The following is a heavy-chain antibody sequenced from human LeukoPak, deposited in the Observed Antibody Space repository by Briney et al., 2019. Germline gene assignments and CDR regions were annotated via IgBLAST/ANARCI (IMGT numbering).Heavy chain of an antibody. CDR1: GFTFSSYW. CDR2: IKEDGSIQ. V-gene: IGHV3-7*01. CDR3: ARDVWTGVTVSDY. J-gene: IGHJ4*02. D-gene: IGHD2-21*02. Sequence: GGSLRLSCVASGFTFSSYWMTWVRQAPGKGLEWLANIKEDGSIQYYLDSVRGRFTISRDNAKTSVYLQLNGLRADDTAVYYCARDVWTGVTVSDYWGQGTLVTVSS.